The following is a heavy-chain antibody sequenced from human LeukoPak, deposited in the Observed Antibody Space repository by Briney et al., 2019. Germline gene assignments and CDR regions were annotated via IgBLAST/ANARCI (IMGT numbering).Heavy chain of an antibody. Sequence: ASVKVSCKASGGTFSSYAISWVRQATGQGLEWMGWMNPNSGNTGYAQKFQGRVTITRNTSISTAYMELSSLRSEDTAVYYCARGSGEYYDFWSGYLGFDYWGQGTLVTVSS. V-gene: IGHV1-8*03. CDR1: GGTFSSYA. J-gene: IGHJ4*02. D-gene: IGHD3-3*01. CDR3: ARGSGEYYDFWSGYLGFDY. CDR2: MNPNSGNT.